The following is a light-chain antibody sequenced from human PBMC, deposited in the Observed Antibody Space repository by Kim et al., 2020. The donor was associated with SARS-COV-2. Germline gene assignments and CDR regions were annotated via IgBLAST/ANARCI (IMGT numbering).Light chain of an antibody. CDR2: DVS. CDR1: NSVGGSYND. J-gene: IGLJ2*01. V-gene: IGLV2-11*03. Sequence: QSVTSAGTGTNSVGGSYNDVSWYQQHPGKAPKLMIYDVSKRPSGVPDRFSGSKAGNTASLTISGLQAEDEADYYCCSYAGSYTFVVFGGGTQLTVL. CDR3: CSYAGSYTFVV.